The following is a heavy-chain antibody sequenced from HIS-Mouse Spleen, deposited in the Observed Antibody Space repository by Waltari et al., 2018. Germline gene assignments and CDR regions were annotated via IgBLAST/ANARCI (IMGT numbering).Heavy chain of an antibody. CDR3: AREIPYSSSWYDWYFDL. CDR1: CGSISSSSYY. J-gene: IGHJ2*01. Sequence: QLQLQESGPGLVKPSETLSLTCTVSCGSISSSSYYRGRIRQPPGKGLEWIGSIYYSGSTYYNPSLKSRVTISVDTSKNQFSLKLSSVTAADTAVYYCAREIPYSSSWYDWYFDLWGRGTLVTVSS. D-gene: IGHD6-13*01. V-gene: IGHV4-39*07. CDR2: IYYSGST.